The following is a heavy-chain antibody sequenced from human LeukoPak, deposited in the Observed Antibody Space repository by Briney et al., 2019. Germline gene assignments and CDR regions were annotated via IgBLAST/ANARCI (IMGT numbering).Heavy chain of an antibody. CDR2: ITHTGFT. CDR1: GGSFSDYY. Sequence: SETLSLTCAVYGGSFSDYYWSWIRQPPGKGLEWIGEITHTGFTNYNPSLESRVVISVDTYNNQSSLKARSVAAADTAVYYCASRHIYSNYVDYWGQGTLVTVSS. CDR3: ASRHIYSNYVDY. J-gene: IGHJ4*02. V-gene: IGHV4-34*01. D-gene: IGHD4-4*01.